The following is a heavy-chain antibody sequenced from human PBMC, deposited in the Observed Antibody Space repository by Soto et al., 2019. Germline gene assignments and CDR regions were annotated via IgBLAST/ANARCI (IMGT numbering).Heavy chain of an antibody. CDR1: GFSFSDYE. CDR2: ISSSGGTI. D-gene: IGHD3-10*01. J-gene: IGHJ6*02. CDR3: ARDAFEIYYKFGLDV. V-gene: IGHV3-48*03. Sequence: GGSLRLSCAASGFSFSDYEMNWVRQTPGKGLEWLSYISSSGGTIKYADSVKGRFTISRDNANNSLYLQMHSLRADDTAVYYCARDAFEIYYKFGLDVWGQGTPVTVSS.